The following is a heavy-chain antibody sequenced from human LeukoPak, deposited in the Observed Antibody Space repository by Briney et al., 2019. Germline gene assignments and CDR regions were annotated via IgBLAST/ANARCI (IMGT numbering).Heavy chain of an antibody. CDR1: GGSISSSSYY. J-gene: IGHJ4*02. Sequence: SETLSLTCTVSGGSISSSSYYWGWIRQPPGKGLQWIGSIYYSGSTYYNPSLKSRVTISVDTSKNQFSLKLSSVTAADTAVYYCARHQVGATSPIDYWGQGTLVTVSS. CDR2: IYYSGST. D-gene: IGHD1-26*01. CDR3: ARHQVGATSPIDY. V-gene: IGHV4-39*01.